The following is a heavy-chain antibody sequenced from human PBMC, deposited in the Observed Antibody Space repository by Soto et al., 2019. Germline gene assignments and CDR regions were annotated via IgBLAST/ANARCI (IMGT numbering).Heavy chain of an antibody. CDR1: ADYITASYSS. V-gene: IGHV4-39*01. Sequence: AEALSVTCTVSADYITASYSSWAWIRKPRGKGLEWIGTFYYSGATSQNPPLRSRITISGDASRNQFSLNLRSVTAADSGVYYCAKLVRDDVRRSDLDHWGQGTMVTVSS. CDR2: FYYSGAT. CDR3: AKLVRDDVRRSDLDH. J-gene: IGHJ4*02. D-gene: IGHD3-10*02.